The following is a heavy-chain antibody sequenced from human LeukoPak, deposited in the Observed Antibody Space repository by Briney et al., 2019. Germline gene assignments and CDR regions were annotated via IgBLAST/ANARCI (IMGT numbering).Heavy chain of an antibody. J-gene: IGHJ4*02. CDR1: GYSFSSYC. CDR3: ASGSHVRVYDSNPYYGHY. Sequence: ASVKVSCKASGYSFSSYCMIWVRQAPGQGLEWMGIINPSGGSTYYAQKFQGRVTMTRDMSTSTVYMELSSLRSEDTALYYCASGSHVRVYDSNPYYGHYWGQGTLVTVSS. V-gene: IGHV1-46*01. CDR2: INPSGGST. D-gene: IGHD3-22*01.